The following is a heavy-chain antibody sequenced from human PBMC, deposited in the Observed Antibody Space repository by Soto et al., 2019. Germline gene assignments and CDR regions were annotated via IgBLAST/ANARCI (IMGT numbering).Heavy chain of an antibody. CDR2: IYYSGST. CDR3: ARRVISWNDKRATDAFDI. Sequence: SETLSLTCTVSGGSISSYYWSWIRQPPGKGLEWIGYIYYSGSTNYNPSLKSRVTISVDTSKNQFSLKLSSVTAADTAVYYCARRVISWNDKRATDAFDIWGQGTMVTVSS. CDR1: GGSISSYY. V-gene: IGHV4-59*08. D-gene: IGHD1-1*01. J-gene: IGHJ3*02.